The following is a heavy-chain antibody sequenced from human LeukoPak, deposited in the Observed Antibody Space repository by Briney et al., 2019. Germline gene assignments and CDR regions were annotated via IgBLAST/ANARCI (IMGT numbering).Heavy chain of an antibody. CDR1: GGSFSGYY. V-gene: IGHV4-34*01. D-gene: IGHD3-16*01. Sequence: PSETLSLTCALYGGSFSGYYWSWVRQPPGKGLEWIGEINHSGSTNYNPSLTSRVTISVDTSKNQFSLKLSSVTAADTAVYYCARGRGTYWGQGTLVTVSS. J-gene: IGHJ4*02. CDR2: INHSGST. CDR3: ARGRGTY.